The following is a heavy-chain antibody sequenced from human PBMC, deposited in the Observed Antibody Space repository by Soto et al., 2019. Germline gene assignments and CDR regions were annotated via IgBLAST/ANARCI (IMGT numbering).Heavy chain of an antibody. V-gene: IGHV3-13*01. CDR1: GFTFSSYD. CDR3: AKEGRLSLDAFDI. Sequence: EVQLVESGGGLVQPGGSLRLSCAASGFTFSSYDMHWVHQTTGKGLEWVSVIGTSGDTYYAASVKGRFTISRENAKNSVYLQMNSLSAGDTAVYYCAKEGRLSLDAFDIWGQGTMVTVSS. J-gene: IGHJ3*02. CDR2: IGTSGDT.